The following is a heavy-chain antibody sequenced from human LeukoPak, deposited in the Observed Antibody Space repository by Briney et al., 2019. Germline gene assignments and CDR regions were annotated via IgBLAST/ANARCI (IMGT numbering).Heavy chain of an antibody. CDR2: ISSNGGST. V-gene: IGHV3-64*01. CDR3: ARGQDYDFWSGYAVY. CDR1: GFTFSSYA. D-gene: IGHD3-3*01. Sequence: GGSLRLSCAASGFTFSSYAMHWVRQAPGKGLEYVSAISSNGGSTYYANSVKGRFTISRDNSKNTLYLQMNSLRAEDTAVYYCARGQDYDFWSGYAVYWGQGTLVTVSS. J-gene: IGHJ4*02.